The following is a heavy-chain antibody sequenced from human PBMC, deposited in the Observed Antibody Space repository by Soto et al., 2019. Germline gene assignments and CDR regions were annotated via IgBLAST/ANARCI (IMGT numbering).Heavy chain of an antibody. D-gene: IGHD5-12*01. CDR2: IIPILGIA. V-gene: IGHV1-69*02. CDR3: ASRYSGYATPFDY. CDR1: GGTFSSYT. Sequence: QVQQVQSGAEVKKPGSSVKVSCKASGGTFSSYTISWVRQAPGQGLEWMGRIIPILGIANYAQKFQGRVTITADKSTSTAYMELSSLRSEDTAVYYCASRYSGYATPFDYWGQGTLVTVSS. J-gene: IGHJ4*02.